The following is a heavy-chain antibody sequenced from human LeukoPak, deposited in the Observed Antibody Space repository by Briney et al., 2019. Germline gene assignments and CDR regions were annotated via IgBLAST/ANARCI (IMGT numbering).Heavy chain of an antibody. V-gene: IGHV4-34*01. J-gene: IGHJ6*03. CDR2: INHSGST. CDR1: GGSFSGYY. CDR3: ARTVVVTIYYYYYMDV. D-gene: IGHD3-22*01. Sequence: SETLSLTCAVYGGSFSGYYWSWIRQPPGKGLEWIGEINHSGSTNYNPSLKSRVTISVDTSKNQFSLKLSSVTAADTAVYYCARTVVVTIYYYYYMDVWGKGTTVTVSS.